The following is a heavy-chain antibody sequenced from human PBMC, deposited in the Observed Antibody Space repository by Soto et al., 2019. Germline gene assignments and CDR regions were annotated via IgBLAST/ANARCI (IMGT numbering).Heavy chain of an antibody. V-gene: IGHV3-30*10. D-gene: IGHD5-12*01. CDR3: ARVRRVYSGYDAFDI. CDR1: GFTFRSYA. Sequence: GGSLRLSCAASGFTFRSYAMHWVRQAPGKRLEWVTVISYDGSNKYYKDSAKGRFTISRDNSKNTLYLQMNSLRAEDTAVYYCARVRRVYSGYDAFDIWGQGTMVTVSS. J-gene: IGHJ3*02. CDR2: ISYDGSNK.